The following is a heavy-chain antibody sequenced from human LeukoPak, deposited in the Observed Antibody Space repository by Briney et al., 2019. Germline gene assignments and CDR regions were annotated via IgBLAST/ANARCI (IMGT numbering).Heavy chain of an antibody. CDR1: GFTFSSYA. CDR2: ISYDGSNK. J-gene: IGHJ4*02. D-gene: IGHD3-16*01. Sequence: GGSLRLSCAASGFTFSSYAMHWVPQAPGKGLEWVAVISYDGSNKYYADSVKGRFTISRDNSKNTLYLQMNSLRAEDTAVYYCAREPQSWDYFDYWGQGTLVTVSS. CDR3: AREPQSWDYFDY. V-gene: IGHV3-30-3*01.